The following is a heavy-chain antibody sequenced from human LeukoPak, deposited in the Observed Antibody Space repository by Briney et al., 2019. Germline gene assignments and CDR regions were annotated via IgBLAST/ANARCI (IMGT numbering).Heavy chain of an antibody. CDR1: GFTFSSYA. V-gene: IGHV3-23*01. CDR3: AKEPGMVRGVNRNDAFDI. Sequence: PGGSLRLSCAASGFTFSSYAMSWVRQAPGKGLEWVSAISGSGGSTYYADSVKGRFTISRDNSKNTLYLQMNSLRAEDTAVYYCAKEPGMVRGVNRNDAFDIWGQGTMVTVSS. D-gene: IGHD3-10*01. CDR2: ISGSGGST. J-gene: IGHJ3*02.